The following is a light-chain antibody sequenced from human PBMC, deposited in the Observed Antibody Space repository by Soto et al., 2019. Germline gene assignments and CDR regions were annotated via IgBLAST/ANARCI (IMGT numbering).Light chain of an antibody. CDR1: SSDVGGYNF. CDR2: EVN. V-gene: IGLV2-8*01. CDR3: NSYAGINNFVV. Sequence: QSALTQPPSASGSPGQSVTISCTGTSSDVGGYNFVSWFQQNPGKAPKLIIYEVNKRPSGVPDRFFGSKSGNTASLTVSGLQAEDEADYYCNSYAGINNFVVFGGGTKLTVL. J-gene: IGLJ2*01.